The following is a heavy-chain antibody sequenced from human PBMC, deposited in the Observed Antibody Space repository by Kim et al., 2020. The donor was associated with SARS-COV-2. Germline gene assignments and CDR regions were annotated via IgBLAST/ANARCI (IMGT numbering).Heavy chain of an antibody. D-gene: IGHD6-13*01. V-gene: IGHV4-39*01. CDR1: GGSISSSSYY. CDR3: ARHPGSHSSSWSYYYYYGMDV. J-gene: IGHJ6*02. Sequence: SETLSLTCTVSGGSISSSSYYWGWIRQPPGKGLEWIGSIYYSGSTYYNPSLKSRVTISVDTSKNQFSLKLSSVTAADTAVYYCARHPGSHSSSWSYYYYYGMDVWGQGTTVTVSS. CDR2: IYYSGST.